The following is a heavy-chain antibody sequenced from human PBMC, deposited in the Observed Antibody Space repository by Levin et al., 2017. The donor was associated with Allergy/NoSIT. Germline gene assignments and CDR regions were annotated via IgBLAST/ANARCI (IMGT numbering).Heavy chain of an antibody. J-gene: IGHJ2*01. Sequence: GESLKISCAASGFTFSSYAMHWVRQAPGKGLEWVAVISYDGSNKYYADSVKGRFTISRDNSKNTLYLQMNSLRAEDTAVYYCARDPTTVTTRDNYWYFDLWGRGTLVTVSS. CDR2: ISYDGSNK. CDR3: ARDPTTVTTRDNYWYFDL. CDR1: GFTFSSYA. D-gene: IGHD4-17*01. V-gene: IGHV3-30-3*01.